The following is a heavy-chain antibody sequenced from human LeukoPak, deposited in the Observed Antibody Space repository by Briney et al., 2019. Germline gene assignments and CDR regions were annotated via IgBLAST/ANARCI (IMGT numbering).Heavy chain of an antibody. Sequence: GGSLRLSCAASGFTFDDYAMHWVRQAPGKGLEWVSLISWDGGSTYYADSVKGRFTISRDNSKNSLYLQMNSLRAEDTALYYCAKEGYCSSTSCSHFDYWGQGTLVTVSS. CDR3: AKEGYCSSTSCSHFDY. J-gene: IGHJ4*02. V-gene: IGHV3-43D*03. CDR2: ISWDGGST. D-gene: IGHD2-2*01. CDR1: GFTFDDYA.